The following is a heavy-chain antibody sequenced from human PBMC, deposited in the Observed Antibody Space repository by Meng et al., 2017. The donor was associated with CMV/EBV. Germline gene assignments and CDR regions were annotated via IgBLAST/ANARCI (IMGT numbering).Heavy chain of an antibody. CDR3: ASNSLGYCSSTSCTD. Sequence: GGSLRLSCAASGFTFSSYSMNWVRQAPGKGLEWVSSISSSSSYIYYADSVKGRFTISRDNAKNSLYLQMNSLRAEDTAVYYCASNSLGYCSSTSCTDWGQGTLVTVSS. J-gene: IGHJ4*02. V-gene: IGHV3-21*01. D-gene: IGHD2-2*01. CDR2: ISSSSSYI. CDR1: GFTFSSYS.